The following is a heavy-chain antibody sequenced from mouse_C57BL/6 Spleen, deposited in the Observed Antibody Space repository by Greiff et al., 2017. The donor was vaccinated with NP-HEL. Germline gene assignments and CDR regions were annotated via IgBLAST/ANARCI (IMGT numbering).Heavy chain of an antibody. Sequence: EVQGVESGEGLVKPGGSLKLSCAASGFTFSSYAMSWVRQTPEKRLEWVAYISSGGDYIYYADTVKGRFTISRDNARNTLYLQMSSLKSEDTAMYYCTRTITTVVSTPFAYWGQGTLVTVSA. J-gene: IGHJ3*01. CDR3: TRTITTVVSTPFAY. V-gene: IGHV5-9-1*02. CDR2: ISSGGDYI. D-gene: IGHD1-1*01. CDR1: GFTFSSYA.